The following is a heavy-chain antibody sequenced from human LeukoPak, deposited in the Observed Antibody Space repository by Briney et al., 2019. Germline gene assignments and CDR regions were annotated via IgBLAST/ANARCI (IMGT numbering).Heavy chain of an antibody. CDR3: ARESETSGWYDY. D-gene: IGHD6-19*01. CDR2: SSGDGGST. J-gene: IGHJ4*02. CDR1: GFILDNYA. V-gene: IGHV3-43*02. Sequence: GGSLRLSCAAPGFILDNYAIHWVRQAPGKGLEWVSLSSGDGGSTFYADSVRGRFTISRDNTRKSLSLQMRSLRSEDTALYYCARESETSGWYDYWGQGTLVTVSS.